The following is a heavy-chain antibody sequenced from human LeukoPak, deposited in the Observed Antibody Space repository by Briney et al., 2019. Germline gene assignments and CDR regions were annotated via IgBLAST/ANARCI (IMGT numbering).Heavy chain of an antibody. V-gene: IGHV1-2*02. D-gene: IGHD5-18*01. CDR1: GYTFTDYF. J-gene: IGHJ4*02. Sequence: ASVKVSCKASGYTFTDYFMHWVRQATGQGLEWMGWINPNSGGTHYAQKFQGRVTMTRDTSISTAYMELSRLRSDDTAVYYCARDPGYSSPRGDYWGQGTLVTVSS. CDR2: INPNSGGT. CDR3: ARDPGYSSPRGDY.